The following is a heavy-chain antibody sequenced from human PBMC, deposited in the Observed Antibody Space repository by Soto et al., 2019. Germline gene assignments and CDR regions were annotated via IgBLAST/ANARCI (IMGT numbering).Heavy chain of an antibody. D-gene: IGHD1-26*01. Sequence: EVQLVESGGDVVKPGGSLKLSCTASGFTFISYNMRWVRQAPGRGLEWVASISGVSGSIYYAQSFKGRFIISRDNAKNSVFLQMSSLRDEVTAVYFCVRGGCAGRKAFHYSGHGVLVNVSS. V-gene: IGHV3-48*02. CDR3: VRGGCAGRKAFHY. CDR2: ISGVSGSI. CDR1: GFTFISYN. J-gene: IGHJ4*01.